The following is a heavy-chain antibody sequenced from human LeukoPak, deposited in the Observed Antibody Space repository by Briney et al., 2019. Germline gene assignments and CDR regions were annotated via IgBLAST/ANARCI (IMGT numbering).Heavy chain of an antibody. Sequence: SETLSLTCAVSGYSISSGYYWGWIRQPPEKGLEWIGSIYHSGSTYYNPSLKSRVTISVDTSKNQFSLKLSSVTAADTAVYYCARRMIPNYYGSGSRFDYWGQGTLVTVSS. V-gene: IGHV4-38-2*01. CDR3: ARRMIPNYYGSGSRFDY. D-gene: IGHD3-10*01. CDR2: IYHSGST. CDR1: GYSISSGYY. J-gene: IGHJ4*02.